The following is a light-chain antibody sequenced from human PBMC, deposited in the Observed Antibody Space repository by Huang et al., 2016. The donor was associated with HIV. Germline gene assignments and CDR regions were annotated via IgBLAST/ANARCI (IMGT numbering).Light chain of an antibody. Sequence: EIVLTQSPATLSLSPGERATLSCRASQSVGGYLAWYQQKPGQAPRLLIYDTSTSATGIPASFSGSGSETDFTLSISSLEPEDFAVYYCQQPGSFGQGTKVDIK. CDR2: DTS. CDR3: QQPGS. CDR1: QSVGGY. J-gene: IGKJ2*01. V-gene: IGKV3-11*01.